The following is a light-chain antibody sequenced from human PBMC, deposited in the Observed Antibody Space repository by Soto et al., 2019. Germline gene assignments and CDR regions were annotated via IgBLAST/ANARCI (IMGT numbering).Light chain of an antibody. V-gene: IGLV2-8*01. CDR2: EVS. CDR1: ISDIGTYYY. CDR3: SSYAGTKTLV. Sequence: QSVLTQPPSASGSPGQSVTISCTGTISDIGTYYYVSWYQQHPGKAPKLIIYEVSERPSGVPDRFSGSKSGNTASLTLSGLQAEDEAHYYCSSYAGTKTLVFGGGTKVTVL. J-gene: IGLJ2*01.